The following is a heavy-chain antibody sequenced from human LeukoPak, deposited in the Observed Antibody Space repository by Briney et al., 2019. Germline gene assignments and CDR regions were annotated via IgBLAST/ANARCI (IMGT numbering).Heavy chain of an antibody. CDR3: ARDEGGD. CDR1: GFTFSSYG. J-gene: IGHJ4*02. CDR2: IPYDGPNK. V-gene: IGHV3-30*03. D-gene: IGHD3-10*01. Sequence: PGGSLRLSCAASGFTFSSYGMHWVRQAPGKGLEWVAVIPYDGPNKYYADSVKGRFTISRDNAKNSLYLQMNSLRAEDTALYYCARDEGGDWGQGTLVTVSS.